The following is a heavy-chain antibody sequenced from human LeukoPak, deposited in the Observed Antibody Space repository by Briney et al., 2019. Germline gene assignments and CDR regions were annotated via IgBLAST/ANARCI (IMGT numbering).Heavy chain of an antibody. V-gene: IGHV3-33*01. CDR3: ARQAAAGTEGYYYYGMDV. D-gene: IGHD6-13*01. CDR1: GFTFSSYG. CDR2: ICYDGSNK. Sequence: GGSLRLSCAASGFTFSSYGMHWVRQAPGKGLEWVAVICYDGSNKYYADSAKGRFTISRDNSKNTLYLQMNSLRAEDTAVYYCARQAAAGTEGYYYYGMDVWGKGTTVTVSS. J-gene: IGHJ6*04.